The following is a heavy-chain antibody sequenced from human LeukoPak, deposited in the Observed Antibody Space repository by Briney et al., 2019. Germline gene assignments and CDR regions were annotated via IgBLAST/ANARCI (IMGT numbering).Heavy chain of an antibody. CDR3: AKSLMGYSSGWGYFDY. CDR1: GFTFSSYA. CDR2: ISGSGGST. D-gene: IGHD6-19*01. Sequence: GGSLRLSCAASGFTFSSYAMSWVRQAPGKGLEWVSAISGSGGSTYYADPVKGRFTISRDNSKNTLYLQMNSLRAEDTAVYYCAKSLMGYSSGWGYFDYWGQGTLVTVSS. V-gene: IGHV3-23*01. J-gene: IGHJ4*02.